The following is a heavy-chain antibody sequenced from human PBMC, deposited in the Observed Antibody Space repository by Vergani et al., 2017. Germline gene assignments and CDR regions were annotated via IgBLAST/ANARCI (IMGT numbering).Heavy chain of an antibody. V-gene: IGHV1-8*01. D-gene: IGHD2-15*01. J-gene: IGHJ4*01. CDR3: ARGRRCSGGSCSRYYFDY. CDR1: GYTFTSYD. Sequence: QVQLVQSGAEVKKPGASVKVSCKASGYTFTSYDINWVRQATGQGLEWMGWMNPNSGNTGYAQKFQGRVTMTRNTSISTAYMELSSLRSEDTAVYYCARGRRCSGGSCSRYYFDYWGQEPWSPSPQ. CDR2: MNPNSGNT.